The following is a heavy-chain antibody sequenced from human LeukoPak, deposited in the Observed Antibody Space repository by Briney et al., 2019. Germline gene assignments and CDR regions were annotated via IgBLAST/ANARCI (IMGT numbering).Heavy chain of an antibody. CDR3: ARHRVDGDYDY. CDR1: GGSISSYY. Sequence: PSETLSLTCTVSGGSISSYYWSWIRQPPGKGLEWIGYIYYRGSTNYNPSLKSRVTISVDTSKNQFSLKLSSVTAADTAVYYGARHRVDGDYDYWGQGTLVTVSS. CDR2: IYYRGST. D-gene: IGHD4-17*01. J-gene: IGHJ4*02. V-gene: IGHV4-59*08.